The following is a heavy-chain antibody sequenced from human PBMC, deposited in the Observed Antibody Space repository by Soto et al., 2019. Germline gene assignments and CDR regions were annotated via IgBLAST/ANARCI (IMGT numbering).Heavy chain of an antibody. CDR3: ARSPRRFGIVVVPAAMRGVDYYMDV. J-gene: IGHJ6*03. Sequence: SETLSLTCAVYGGSFSGYYWSWIRQPPGKGLEWIGEINHSGSTNYNPSLKSRVTISVDTSKNQFSLKLSSVTAADTAVYYCARSPRRFGIVVVPAAMRGVDYYMDVWGKGTTVTVSS. D-gene: IGHD2-2*01. V-gene: IGHV4-34*01. CDR1: GGSFSGYY. CDR2: INHSGST.